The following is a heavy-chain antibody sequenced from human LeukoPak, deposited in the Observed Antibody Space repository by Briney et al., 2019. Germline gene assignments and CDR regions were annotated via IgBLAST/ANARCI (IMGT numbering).Heavy chain of an antibody. CDR1: GFTVSSNY. D-gene: IGHD1-7*01. CDR2: IYSGGST. Sequence: PGGSLRLSCAASGFTVSSNYMSWVRQAPGKGLEWVSVIYSGGSTYYADSVKGRFTISRDNSKNTLYLQMNSLRAEDTAVYYCAREGRTGTTRGFDPWGQGTLVTVSS. J-gene: IGHJ5*02. V-gene: IGHV3-53*01. CDR3: AREGRTGTTRGFDP.